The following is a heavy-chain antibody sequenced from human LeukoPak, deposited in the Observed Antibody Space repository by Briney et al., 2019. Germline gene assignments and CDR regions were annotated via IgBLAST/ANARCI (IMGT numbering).Heavy chain of an antibody. J-gene: IGHJ4*02. Sequence: GGSLRLSCVASRFTFNTHAVNWVRQAPGKGLEWLSAISSNGDFTYYADSVRGRFTISRDNSKNTVFLQMNGLRADDRAVYYCATVKRDCSGGTCYSYDYWGQGTLVTVSS. CDR3: ATVKRDCSGGTCYSYDY. CDR2: ISSNGDFT. D-gene: IGHD2-15*01. CDR1: RFTFNTHA. V-gene: IGHV3-23*01.